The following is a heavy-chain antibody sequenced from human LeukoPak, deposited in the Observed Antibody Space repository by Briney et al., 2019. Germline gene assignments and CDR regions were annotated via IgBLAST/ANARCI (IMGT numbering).Heavy chain of an antibody. D-gene: IGHD1-14*01. CDR2: ISSSSSTI. V-gene: IGHV3-48*04. Sequence: GGSLRLSCAASGFTFSSYSMNWVRQAPGKGLEWVSYISSSSSTIYYADSVKGRFTISRDNAKNSLYLQMNSLRAEDTAVYYCARDNPSDYWGQGTLVTVSS. CDR1: GFTFSSYS. J-gene: IGHJ4*02. CDR3: ARDNPSDY.